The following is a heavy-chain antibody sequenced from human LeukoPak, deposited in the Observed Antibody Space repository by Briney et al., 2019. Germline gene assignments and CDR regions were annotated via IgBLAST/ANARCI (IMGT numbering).Heavy chain of an antibody. CDR3: ARYESSAYGIDV. CDR2: IYYSGST. V-gene: IGHV4-39*01. J-gene: IGHJ2*01. Sequence: PSETLSLTCTVSGGSISSSSSYWGWIRQPPGMGLEWIGSIYYSGSTYYNPSLKSRVTISVDTSKNQFSLKVSSVAAADTAVYYCARYESSAYGIDVWGRGTLVTVS. CDR1: GGSISSSSSY. D-gene: IGHD3-22*01.